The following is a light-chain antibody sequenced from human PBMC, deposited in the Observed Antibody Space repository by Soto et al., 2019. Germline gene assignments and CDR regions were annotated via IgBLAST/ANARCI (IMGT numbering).Light chain of an antibody. V-gene: IGKV1D-8*03. CDR2: VAS. CDR3: QQSYSTPIT. Sequence: VIWITQSPSLLSASTGDGVTISCRLSQGISNYLAWYQQKPGKAPKLLIYVASSLQGGVPSRFSGSGSGTDFTLTIGSLQPDDFATYYCQQSYSTPITFGQGTRLEI. J-gene: IGKJ5*01. CDR1: QGISNY.